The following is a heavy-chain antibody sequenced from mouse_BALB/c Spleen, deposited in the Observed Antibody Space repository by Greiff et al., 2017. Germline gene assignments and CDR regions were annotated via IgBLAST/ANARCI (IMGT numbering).Heavy chain of an antibody. CDR3: ANGPYSGYAMDY. V-gene: IGHV1-63*02. J-gene: IGHJ4*01. Sequence: VQLQQSGAELVRPGTSVKISCKASGYTFTNYWLGWVKQRPGHGLEWIGDIYPGGGYTNYNEKFKGKATLTADTSSSTAYMQLSSLTSEDSAVYFCANGPYSGYAMDYWGQGTSVTVSS. CDR2: IYPGGGYT. CDR1: GYTFTNYW. D-gene: IGHD1-1*01.